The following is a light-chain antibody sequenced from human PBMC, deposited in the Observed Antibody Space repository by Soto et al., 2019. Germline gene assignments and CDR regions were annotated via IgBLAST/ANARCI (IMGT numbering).Light chain of an antibody. CDR3: MQAQQSPNT. CDR2: LGS. V-gene: IGKV2-28*01. CDR1: QSLLHSNGYNY. Sequence: DIMMSQPPLSLPVTPGEPASISCRSSQSLLHSNGYNYLDWYLQKPGQSPQLLIYLGSNRASGVPDRFSGSGSGTDFTLKISRVEAEDVGVYYCMQAQQSPNTFGQGTKLEIK. J-gene: IGKJ2*01.